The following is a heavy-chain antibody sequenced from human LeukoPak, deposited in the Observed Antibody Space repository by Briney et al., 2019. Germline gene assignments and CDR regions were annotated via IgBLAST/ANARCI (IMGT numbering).Heavy chain of an antibody. CDR2: INHSGST. CDR3: ARLSPTYYDILTGSTNWFDP. J-gene: IGHJ5*02. CDR1: GGSFSGYY. V-gene: IGHV4-34*01. D-gene: IGHD3-9*01. Sequence: SETLSLTCAVYGGSFSGYYWSWIRQPPGKGLEWIGEINHSGSTNYNPSLKSRVTISVDTSKNQFSPKLSSVTAADTAVYYCARLSPTYYDILTGSTNWFDPWGQGTLVTVSS.